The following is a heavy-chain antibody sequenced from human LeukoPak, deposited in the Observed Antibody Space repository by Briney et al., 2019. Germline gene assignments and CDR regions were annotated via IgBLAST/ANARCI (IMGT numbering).Heavy chain of an antibody. CDR3: ARVKRAYYDFWSGYFNWFDP. CDR1: GFTFSSYG. J-gene: IGHJ5*02. CDR2: ISYDGSNK. D-gene: IGHD3-3*01. Sequence: GRSLSLSCAASGFTFSSYGMHWVRQAPGKGLEWVAVISYDGSNKYYADSVKGRFTISRDNSENTLYLQMNSLRAEDAAVYYCARVKRAYYDFWSGYFNWFDPWGQGTLVTVSS. V-gene: IGHV3-30*03.